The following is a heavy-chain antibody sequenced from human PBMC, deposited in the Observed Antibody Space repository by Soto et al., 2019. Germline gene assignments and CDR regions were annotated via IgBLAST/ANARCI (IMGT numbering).Heavy chain of an antibody. CDR2: INAGNGNT. Sequence: ASVKVSCKASGYTFTSYAMHWVRQAPGQRLEWMGWINAGNGNTKYSQKFQGRVTITRDTSASTAYMELSSLRSEDTAVYYCARGVVNWNYFTYYYYYMDVWGKGTTVTVSS. CDR3: ARGVVNWNYFTYYYYYMDV. V-gene: IGHV1-3*01. CDR1: GYTFTSYA. D-gene: IGHD1-7*01. J-gene: IGHJ6*03.